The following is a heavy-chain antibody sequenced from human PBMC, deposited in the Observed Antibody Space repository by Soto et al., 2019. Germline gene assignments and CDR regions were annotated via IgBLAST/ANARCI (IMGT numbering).Heavy chain of an antibody. J-gene: IGHJ4*02. D-gene: IGHD6-19*01. V-gene: IGHV1-2*04. Sequence: ASVKVSCKASGYTFTGYYTHWVRHAPGQGLEWMGLIPPISGGTDYAQTSQGWVTMTRYASISTAYTELCRLGSDDAAPYYCSTSRASISVAGETEYYFYYWGQGTLVTVS. CDR1: GYTFTGYY. CDR3: STSRASISVAGETEYYFYY. CDR2: IPPISGGT.